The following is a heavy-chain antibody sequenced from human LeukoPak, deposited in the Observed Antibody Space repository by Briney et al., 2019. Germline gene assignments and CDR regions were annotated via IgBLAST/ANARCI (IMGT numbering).Heavy chain of an antibody. Sequence: ASVKVSCKASGYTFTSYGISWVRQAPGQGLEWMGWISAYNGNTNYAQKLQGRVTMTTDTSTSTAYMELRSLRSDDTAVYYCAREAYQLPTGYYYMDVWGKGTTVTVSS. CDR2: ISAYNGNT. J-gene: IGHJ6*03. CDR3: AREAYQLPTGYYYMDV. V-gene: IGHV1-18*01. D-gene: IGHD2-2*01. CDR1: GYTFTSYG.